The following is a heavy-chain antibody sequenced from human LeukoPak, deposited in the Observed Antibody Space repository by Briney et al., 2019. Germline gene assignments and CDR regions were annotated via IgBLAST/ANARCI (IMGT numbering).Heavy chain of an antibody. V-gene: IGHV4-34*01. CDR1: GGSFSGYY. J-gene: IGHJ4*02. Sequence: SETLSLTCAVYGGSFSGYYWSWIRQPPGKGLEWIGEINHSGSTNYNPSLKSRVTISVDTSKNQFSLKLSSVTAADTAVYYCARLQGDSTAVYDYWGQGTLVSVSS. D-gene: IGHD2-21*01. CDR2: INHSGST. CDR3: ARLQGDSTAVYDY.